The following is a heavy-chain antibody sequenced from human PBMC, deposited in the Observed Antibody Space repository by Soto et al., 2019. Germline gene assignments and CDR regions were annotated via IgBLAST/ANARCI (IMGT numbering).Heavy chain of an antibody. V-gene: IGHV3-15*07. Sequence: PGGSLRLSCAASGFTFSNAWMNWVRQAPGKGLEWVGRIKSKTDGGTTDYAAPVKGRFTISRDDSKNTLYLQMNSLRAEDTAVYYCAKDLADDYGDYDYLFDYWGQGTLVTVSS. CDR2: IKSKTDGGTT. CDR1: GFTFSNAW. J-gene: IGHJ4*02. CDR3: AKDLADDYGDYDYLFDY. D-gene: IGHD4-17*01.